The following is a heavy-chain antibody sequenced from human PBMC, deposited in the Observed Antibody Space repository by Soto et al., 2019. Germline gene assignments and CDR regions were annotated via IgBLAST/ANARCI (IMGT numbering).Heavy chain of an antibody. D-gene: IGHD5-18*01. V-gene: IGHV4-4*02. CDR1: GGSISTGNW. Sequence: HVQLQEPGPGLVKPAGTLFLTCAVSGGSISTGNWWTWVRQAPGKGLEWIGEVYHSGISNYNPSLTSRVTISVDKPNNQFSLTVNSVTAADTAVYYCAQRGGYSHGVEFDYWGQGSLVTVSS. CDR2: VYHSGIS. J-gene: IGHJ4*02. CDR3: AQRGGYSHGVEFDY.